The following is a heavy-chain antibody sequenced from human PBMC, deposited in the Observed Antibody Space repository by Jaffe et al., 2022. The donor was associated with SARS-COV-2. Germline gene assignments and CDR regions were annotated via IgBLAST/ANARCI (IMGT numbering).Heavy chain of an antibody. CDR3: AKAVRAAAGRYHFDD. D-gene: IGHD6-13*01. J-gene: IGHJ4*02. Sequence: EVQLLESGGGLVQPGGSLRLSCAASGFTFSTFAMSWVRQAPGKGLEWVSTISGSGGSTYSADSVKGRFTISRDSSKNTLYLQMDSVRAEDTAIYYCAKAVRAAAGRYHFDDWGQGTLVTVSS. V-gene: IGHV3-23*01. CDR2: ISGSGGST. CDR1: GFTFSTFA.